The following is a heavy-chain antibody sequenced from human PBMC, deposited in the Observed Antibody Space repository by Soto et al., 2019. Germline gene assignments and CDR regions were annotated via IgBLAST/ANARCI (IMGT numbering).Heavy chain of an antibody. Sequence: QVQLVQAGAEVKKPGASVKVSCKASGYTFTSSALHWVRQAHGQRLEWMGWINAGNGNTKYSQKFQGRGTITRDTSGSTAYMELRSLRSEGTAVYYCAGESAYHGPWGQGTLVTVSS. V-gene: IGHV1-3*01. CDR3: AGESAYHGP. J-gene: IGHJ4*02. CDR1: GYTFTSSA. CDR2: INAGNGNT. D-gene: IGHD2-2*01.